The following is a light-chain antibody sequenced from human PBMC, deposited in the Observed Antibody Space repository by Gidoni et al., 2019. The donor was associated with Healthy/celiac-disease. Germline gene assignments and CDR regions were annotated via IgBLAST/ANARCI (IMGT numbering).Light chain of an antibody. CDR3: QQYYSTPH. CDR1: QGISNS. V-gene: IGKV1-NL1*01. CDR2: AAS. J-gene: IGKJ3*01. Sequence: DIQMTQSPSSLSASVGDRVTTTCRASQGISNSLAWYQQKPGKAPKLLLYAASRLESGVPSRFSGSGSGTDYTLTISSLQPEDFATYYCQQYYSTPHFGPGTKVDIK.